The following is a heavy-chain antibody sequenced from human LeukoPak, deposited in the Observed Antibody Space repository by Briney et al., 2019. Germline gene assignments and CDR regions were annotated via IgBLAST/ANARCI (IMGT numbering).Heavy chain of an antibody. D-gene: IGHD3-3*01. CDR2: ISSSGSTI. J-gene: IGHJ4*02. CDR3: ASQYDFWSGYYDY. Sequence: GGSLRLSCAASGFTFGDYYMSWIRQAPGKGLEWVSYISSSGSTIYYADSVKGRFTISRDNAKNSLYLQMNSLRAEDTAVYYCASQYDFWSGYYDYWGQGTLVTVSS. CDR1: GFTFGDYY. V-gene: IGHV3-11*01.